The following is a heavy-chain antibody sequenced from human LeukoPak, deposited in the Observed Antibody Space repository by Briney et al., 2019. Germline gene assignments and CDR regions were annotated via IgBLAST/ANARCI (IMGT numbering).Heavy chain of an antibody. D-gene: IGHD2-2*01. Sequence: GASVTVSCKASGYSFTSYGISWVRQAPGQGLEWMGWISAYNGNTNYAQKLQGRVTMTTDTSTSTAYMEPRSLRSDDTAVYYCARVRRAAITWFDPWGQGTLVTVSS. CDR3: ARVRRAAITWFDP. J-gene: IGHJ5*02. CDR2: ISAYNGNT. CDR1: GYSFTSYG. V-gene: IGHV1-18*01.